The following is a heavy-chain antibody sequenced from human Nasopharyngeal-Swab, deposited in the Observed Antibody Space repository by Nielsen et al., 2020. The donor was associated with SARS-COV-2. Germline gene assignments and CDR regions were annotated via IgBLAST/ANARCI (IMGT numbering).Heavy chain of an antibody. J-gene: IGHJ6*02. CDR1: GFTFSSYA. V-gene: IGHV3-23*01. Sequence: GESLKISCAASGFTFSSYAMSWVRQAPGKGLEWVSAISGSGGSTYYADSVKGRFTISRDNSKNTLYLQMNSLRAEDTAVYYCAKGGYCSSTSCYADYYYYGMDVWGQGTTVTVSS. CDR3: AKGGYCSSTSCYADYYYYGMDV. CDR2: ISGSGGST. D-gene: IGHD2-2*01.